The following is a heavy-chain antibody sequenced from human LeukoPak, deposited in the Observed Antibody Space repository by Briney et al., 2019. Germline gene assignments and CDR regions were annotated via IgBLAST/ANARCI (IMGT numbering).Heavy chain of an antibody. CDR3: ARGRRVVPAASFRFPWLLDP. CDR1: GGSFTGYY. V-gene: IGHV4-34*01. CDR2: IIHSGST. Sequence: SETLSLTCAVYGGSFTGYYWSWIRQPPEEGLEWVGEIIHSGSTNYNPSLRSRVTIPVDTAKTHLYLKLSSVTAADTAVYYCARGRRVVPAASFRFPWLLDPWGQGTLVTVSS. J-gene: IGHJ5*02. D-gene: IGHD2-2*01.